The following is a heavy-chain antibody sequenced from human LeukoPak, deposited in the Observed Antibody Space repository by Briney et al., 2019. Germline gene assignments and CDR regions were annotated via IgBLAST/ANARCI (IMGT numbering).Heavy chain of an antibody. V-gene: IGHV4-4*02. CDR2: IHRSGSP. D-gene: IGHD1-14*01. Sequence: SETLSLTCTVSLDSTTSNFWSWVRQPPGKGLEWIGEIHRSGSPNYNPSLQSWVTISIDRSRNQIVLELSSVTAADTAVYYCAREILGGFNPGAYWGQGTLVTVSS. J-gene: IGHJ4*02. CDR1: LDSTTSNF. CDR3: AREILGGFNPGAY.